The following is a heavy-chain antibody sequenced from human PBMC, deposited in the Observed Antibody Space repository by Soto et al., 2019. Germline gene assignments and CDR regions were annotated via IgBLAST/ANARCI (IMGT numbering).Heavy chain of an antibody. J-gene: IGHJ4*02. CDR2: INPSGGST. D-gene: IGHD6-13*01. Sequence: GASVKVSCKASGYTFTSYYMHWVRQAPGQGLEWMGIINPSGGSTSYAQKFQGRVTMTRDTSTSTVYMELSSLRSEDTAVYYCARVSCETEQQLCIFFDYWGQGTLVTVSS. CDR3: ARVSCETEQQLCIFFDY. V-gene: IGHV1-46*03. CDR1: GYTFTSYY.